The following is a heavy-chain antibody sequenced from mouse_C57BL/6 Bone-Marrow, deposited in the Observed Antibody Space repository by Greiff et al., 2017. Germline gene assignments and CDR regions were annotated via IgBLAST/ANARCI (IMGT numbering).Heavy chain of an antibody. CDR1: GYTFTSYW. J-gene: IGHJ3*01. Sequence: VQLQQPGAELVKPGASVKLSCKASGYTFTSYWMHWVKQRPGQGLEWIGMIHPNSGSTNYNEKFKSKATLNVSKSSSTAYMQLSSLTSEDSAVYYCARKLGRRWFAYWGQGTLVTVSA. D-gene: IGHD4-1*01. CDR3: ARKLGRRWFAY. CDR2: IHPNSGST. V-gene: IGHV1-64*01.